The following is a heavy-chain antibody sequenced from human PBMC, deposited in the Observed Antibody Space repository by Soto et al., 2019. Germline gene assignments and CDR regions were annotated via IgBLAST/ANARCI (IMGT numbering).Heavy chain of an antibody. CDR1: GFTFSSYG. CDR3: AKDFKYYGSGSYFWCDY. J-gene: IGHJ4*02. Sequence: GGSLRLSCAASGFTFSSYGMHWVRQDPGKGLEWVAVISYDGSNKYYADSVKGRFTISRDNSKNTLYLQMNSLRAEDTAVYYCAKDFKYYGSGSYFWCDYWGQGTLVTVSS. CDR2: ISYDGSNK. D-gene: IGHD3-10*01. V-gene: IGHV3-30*18.